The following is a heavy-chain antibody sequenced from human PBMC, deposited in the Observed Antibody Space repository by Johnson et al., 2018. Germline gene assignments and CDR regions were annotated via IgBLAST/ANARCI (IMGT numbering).Heavy chain of an antibody. CDR3: AKPPYIDRDVYNQFDY. CDR1: GFTFSSYA. Sequence: VQLVQSGGGLVQPGGSLRLSCVASGFTFSSYAMSWVRQAPGKGLEWVSTISGSAGTTYYADSVKGRFTISRANSKNTLYLQMDRLRAEDTALYYCAKPPYIDRDVYNQFDYWGQGTLVTVSS. D-gene: IGHD5-24*01. J-gene: IGHJ4*02. V-gene: IGHV3-23*04. CDR2: ISGSAGTT.